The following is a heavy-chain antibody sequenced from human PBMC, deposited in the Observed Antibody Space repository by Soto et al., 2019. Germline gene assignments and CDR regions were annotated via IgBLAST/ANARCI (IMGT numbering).Heavy chain of an antibody. V-gene: IGHV4-30-4*01. J-gene: IGHJ4*02. Sequence: SETLSLTCTVSGGSISSDDYYWSWIRQPPGKGLEWTGYIYYSGSTYYNPSLKSRVTISVDTSKNQFSLKLSSGTAADTAVYYCARVALLPVDTATEFDYWGQGTLVTGS. D-gene: IGHD5-18*01. CDR2: IYYSGST. CDR1: GGSISSDDYY. CDR3: ARVALLPVDTATEFDY.